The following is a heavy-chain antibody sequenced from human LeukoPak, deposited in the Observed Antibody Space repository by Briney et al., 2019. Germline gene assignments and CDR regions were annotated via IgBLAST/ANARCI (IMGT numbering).Heavy chain of an antibody. J-gene: IGHJ4*01. Sequence: SETLSLTCAVYGGSFSGYYWSWIRQPPGKGLEWIGEINHSGSTNYNPSLKSRVTISVDTSKNQFSLKLSSVTAADTAVYYCARAGIVAANLDYWGHGTLVTVSS. D-gene: IGHD6-13*01. CDR2: INHSGST. V-gene: IGHV4-34*01. CDR1: GGSFSGYY. CDR3: ARAGIVAANLDY.